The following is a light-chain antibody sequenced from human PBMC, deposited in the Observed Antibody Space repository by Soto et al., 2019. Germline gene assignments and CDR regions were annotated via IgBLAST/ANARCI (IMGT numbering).Light chain of an antibody. CDR3: TSYTSSSTWV. CDR2: EVN. CDR1: SSDVGGYKY. V-gene: IGLV2-14*01. J-gene: IGLJ3*02. Sequence: QAVVTQPASVSGSPGQSITISCTGTSSDVGGYKYVSWYQQHPGKAPKLMIYEVNNRPSGVSYRFSGSKSGNTASLTVSGLQAEDEADYYCTSYTSSSTWVFGGGTKLTVL.